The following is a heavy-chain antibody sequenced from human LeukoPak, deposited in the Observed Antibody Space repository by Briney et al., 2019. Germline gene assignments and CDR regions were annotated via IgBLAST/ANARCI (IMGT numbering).Heavy chain of an antibody. CDR1: GGSISSSNW. CDR3: ARASNYYDSSGYYYFDY. V-gene: IGHV4-4*02. CDR2: IYHSGST. J-gene: IGHJ4*02. Sequence: NASGTLSLTCAVSGGSISSSNWWSWVRQPPGKGLEWIGEIYHSGSTNYNPSLKSRVTISVDKSKNQFSLKLSSVTAADTAVYYCARASNYYDSSGYYYFDYWGQGTLVTVSS. D-gene: IGHD3-22*01.